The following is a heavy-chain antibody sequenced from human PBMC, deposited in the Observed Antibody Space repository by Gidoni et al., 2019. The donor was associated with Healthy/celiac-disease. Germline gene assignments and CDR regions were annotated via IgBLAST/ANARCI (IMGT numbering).Heavy chain of an antibody. CDR1: DYY. CDR3: ASRPGEIDY. J-gene: IGHJ4*02. CDR2: ISSSGSTI. D-gene: IGHD3-16*01. V-gene: IGHV3-11*01. Sequence: DYYMSWIRQAPGKGLAWVSYISSSGSTIYYADSVKGRFTIPRDNAKNSLYLQMNSLSAEDTAVYYCASRPGEIDYWGQGTLVTVSS.